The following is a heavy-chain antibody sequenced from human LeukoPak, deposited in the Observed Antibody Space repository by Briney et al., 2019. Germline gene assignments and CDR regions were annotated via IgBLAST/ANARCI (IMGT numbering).Heavy chain of an antibody. D-gene: IGHD2-2*01. J-gene: IGHJ6*02. CDR2: ISADNGNT. V-gene: IGHV1-18*01. CDR1: GYTSTSYG. CDR3: ARDRGDIVVVPAAMRDYYYGMDV. Sequence: GSVKVSCKASGYTSTSYGISWVRQAPGQGLEWMGWISADNGNTNYEQKLQGRVTMTTDTSTSTAYMELRSLRSDDTAVYYCARDRGDIVVVPAAMRDYYYGMDVWGQGTTVTVSS.